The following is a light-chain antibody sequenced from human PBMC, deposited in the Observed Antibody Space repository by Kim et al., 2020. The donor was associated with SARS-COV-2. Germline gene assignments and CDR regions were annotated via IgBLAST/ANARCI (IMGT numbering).Light chain of an antibody. J-gene: IGLJ3*02. CDR1: KLGDKY. Sequence: SYELTQPPSVSVSPGQTASITCSADKLGDKYVCWYQQRPGQSPVLVISQDTKRPSGIPERFSGSNSGNTATLTISGTQAMDEADYYCQAWDSSTRVFGGGTQLTVL. V-gene: IGLV3-1*01. CDR2: QDT. CDR3: QAWDSSTRV.